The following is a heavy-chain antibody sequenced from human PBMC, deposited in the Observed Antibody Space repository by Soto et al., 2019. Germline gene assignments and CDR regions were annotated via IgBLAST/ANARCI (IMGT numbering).Heavy chain of an antibody. CDR3: ARGGYSYGYDGKNY. J-gene: IGHJ4*02. Sequence: KPGGSLRLSCAASGFTFSSYSMNWVRQAPGKGLEWVSSISSSSSYIYYADSVKGRFTISRDNAKNSLYLQMNSLRAEDTAVYYCARGGYSYGYDGKNYWGQGTLVTVSS. CDR1: GFTFSSYS. V-gene: IGHV3-21*01. D-gene: IGHD5-18*01. CDR2: ISSSSSYI.